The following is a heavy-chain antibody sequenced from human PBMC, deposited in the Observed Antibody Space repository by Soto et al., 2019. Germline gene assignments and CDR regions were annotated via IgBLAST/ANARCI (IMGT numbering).Heavy chain of an antibody. CDR2: ISHDGNYK. CDR3: ERDRNFVFDY. V-gene: IGHV3-33*01. CDR1: GFSLNNYG. J-gene: IGHJ4*02. Sequence: QVHLVESGGGVVQPGRSLRLSCAASGFSLNNYGMHWVRQAPGKGLEWVAVISHDGNYKDYADSVKGRFTISRDSSKNAVYMQMDSLRAEDTAVYYCERDRNFVFDYWGQGTLVTVSS. D-gene: IGHD2-21*01.